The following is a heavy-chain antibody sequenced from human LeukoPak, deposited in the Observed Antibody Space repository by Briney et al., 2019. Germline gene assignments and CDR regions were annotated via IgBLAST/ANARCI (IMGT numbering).Heavy chain of an antibody. V-gene: IGHV3-21*01. CDR2: ISTCSSYI. CDR3: ARGPPLVRGVTFDY. Sequence: GGSLSLSCAASGFTLSTYTMNWVRKAPGKGLEWVSSISTCSSYIYYVGSVKGRFTISRDNAKNSLYLQMNSLRAEDTAVYYCARGPPLVRGVTFDYWGQGSPVTVSS. J-gene: IGHJ4*02. D-gene: IGHD3-10*01. CDR1: GFTLSTYT.